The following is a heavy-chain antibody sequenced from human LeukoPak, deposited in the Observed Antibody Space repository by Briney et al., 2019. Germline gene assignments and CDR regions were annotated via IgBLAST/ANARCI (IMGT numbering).Heavy chain of an antibody. D-gene: IGHD6-6*01. CDR3: ARDSSRSYNWFDP. CDR1: GGSISSYY. CDR2: IYYSGST. Sequence: SETLSLTCTVSGGSISSYYWSWIRQPPGKGLEWIGYIYYSGSTNYNPSLKSRVTISVDTSKNQFSLKLSSVTAADTAVYYCARDSSRSYNWFDPWGQGTLVTVSS. J-gene: IGHJ5*02. V-gene: IGHV4-59*01.